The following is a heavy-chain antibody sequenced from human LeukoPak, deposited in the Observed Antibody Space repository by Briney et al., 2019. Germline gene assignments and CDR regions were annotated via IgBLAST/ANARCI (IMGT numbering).Heavy chain of an antibody. CDR1: GYTFTSYD. Sequence: GASVKVSCKASGYTFTSYDINWVRQATGQGLEWMGWMNPNSGNTGYAQKFQGRVTMTRNTSISTAYMELSSLRSDDTAVYYCASSDSSGYYDDAFDIWGQGTMVTVSS. D-gene: IGHD3-22*01. CDR3: ASSDSSGYYDDAFDI. CDR2: MNPNSGNT. J-gene: IGHJ3*02. V-gene: IGHV1-8*01.